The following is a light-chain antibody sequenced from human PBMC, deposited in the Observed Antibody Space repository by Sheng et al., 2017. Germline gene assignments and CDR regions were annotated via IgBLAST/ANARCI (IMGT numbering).Light chain of an antibody. J-gene: IGLJ1*01. CDR3: QAWDSSTYV. CDR1: KLGDKY. CDR2: QDT. Sequence: SYELTQPPSVSVSPGQTASISCSGDKLGDKYVCWYQQNPGQSPVLVIYQDTKRPSGIPERFSGSNSGNTATLTISGTQPMDEADYYCQAWDSSTYVFGTGTKVTVL. V-gene: IGLV3-1*01.